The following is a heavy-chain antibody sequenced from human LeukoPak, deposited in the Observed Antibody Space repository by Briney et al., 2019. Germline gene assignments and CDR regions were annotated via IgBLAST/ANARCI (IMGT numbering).Heavy chain of an antibody. V-gene: IGHV6-1*01. CDR2: TYLRSKWGN. J-gene: IGHJ4*02. CDR3: ARSGGGNMAFDY. D-gene: IGHD4-23*01. Sequence: SQTLSLTCAISGDSVSSILVAWNWIRQSPSRGLEWLGRTYLRSKWGNDYAVSVKGRITINPDTSKNQFSLQLKSVTPEDTAVYYCARSGGGNMAFDYWGQGNLVTVS. CDR1: GDSVSSILVA.